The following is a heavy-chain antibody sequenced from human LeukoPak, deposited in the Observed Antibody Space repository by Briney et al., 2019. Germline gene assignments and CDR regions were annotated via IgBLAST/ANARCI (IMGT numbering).Heavy chain of an antibody. Sequence: GASVKVSCKASGYTFTSYDINWVRQATGQGLEWTGWMNPNSGNTGYAQKFQGRVTMTRNTSISTAYMELSSLRSEDTAVYYCALRVDYYYYYGMDVWGQGTTVTVSS. CDR1: GYTFTSYD. V-gene: IGHV1-8*01. J-gene: IGHJ6*02. CDR3: ALRVDYYYYYGMDV. CDR2: MNPNSGNT.